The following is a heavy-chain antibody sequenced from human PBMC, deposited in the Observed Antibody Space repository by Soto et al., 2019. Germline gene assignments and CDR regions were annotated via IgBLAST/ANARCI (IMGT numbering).Heavy chain of an antibody. CDR2: ISYNGNT. V-gene: IGHV1-18*04. CDR3: ARVEDYFDSSGYHH. CDR1: GYSFTNYG. D-gene: IGHD3-22*01. Sequence: ASVKVSCKASGYSFTNYGITGVRQAPGQGHEWMGWISYNGNTNYAQNLQGRVTMTTDTSTNTAYMELRGLSSDDTAVYYCARVEDYFDSSGYHHWGQGTLVTVSS. J-gene: IGHJ5*02.